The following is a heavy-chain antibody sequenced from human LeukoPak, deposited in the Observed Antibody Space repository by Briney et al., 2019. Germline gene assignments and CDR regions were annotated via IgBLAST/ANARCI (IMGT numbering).Heavy chain of an antibody. Sequence: PCASVKVSCKASGYTFTGYYMHWVRQAPGPGLEWMGWINPNSGGTNYAQKFQGRVTMTRDTSTSTAYMGLRSLRSDDTAVYYCASAYCSGGSCLDYWGQGTLVTVSS. V-gene: IGHV1-2*02. CDR3: ASAYCSGGSCLDY. CDR1: GYTFTGYY. D-gene: IGHD2-15*01. J-gene: IGHJ4*02. CDR2: INPNSGGT.